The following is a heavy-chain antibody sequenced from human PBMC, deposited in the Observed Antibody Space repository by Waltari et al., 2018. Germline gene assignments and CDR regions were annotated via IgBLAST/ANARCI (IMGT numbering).Heavy chain of an antibody. D-gene: IGHD3-10*01. CDR1: GFTFSSHG. V-gene: IGHV3-30*02. J-gene: IGHJ4*02. Sequence: QVQLVESGGGVVQPGGSLRLSCAASGFTFSSHGMPWVRQAPGKGLEWAAFIRYDGSNKYYADSVKGRFTISRDNSKNTLYLQMNSLRAEDTAVYYCAKDLSPYGSGSYYGNYWGQGTLVTVSS. CDR3: AKDLSPYGSGSYYGNY. CDR2: IRYDGSNK.